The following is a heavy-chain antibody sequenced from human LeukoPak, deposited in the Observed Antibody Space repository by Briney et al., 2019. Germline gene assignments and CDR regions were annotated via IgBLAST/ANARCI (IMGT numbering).Heavy chain of an antibody. Sequence: SVKVSCEASGGTFSSYAISWVRQAPGQGLEWMGGIIPIFGTANYAQKFQGRVTITADESTSTAYMELSSLRSEDTAVYYCARLVVPGASYGMDVWGQGTTVTVSS. V-gene: IGHV1-69*13. CDR2: IIPIFGTA. CDR1: GGTFSSYA. J-gene: IGHJ6*02. D-gene: IGHD3-10*01. CDR3: ARLVVPGASYGMDV.